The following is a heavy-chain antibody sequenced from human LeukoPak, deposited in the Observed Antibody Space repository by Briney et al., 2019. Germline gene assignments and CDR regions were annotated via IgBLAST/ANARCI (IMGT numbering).Heavy chain of an antibody. D-gene: IGHD2-2*01. CDR1: GFTFSSYS. CDR2: ISSSSSYI. J-gene: IGHJ3*02. Sequence: GGSLRLSCAASGFTFSSYSMNWVRQAPGKGLEWVSSISSSSSYIYYADSVKGRFTISRDNAKNSLYLQMNSLRAEDTAVYYCARPVVPAATDAFDIWGQGTMVTVSS. CDR3: ARPVVPAATDAFDI. V-gene: IGHV3-21*01.